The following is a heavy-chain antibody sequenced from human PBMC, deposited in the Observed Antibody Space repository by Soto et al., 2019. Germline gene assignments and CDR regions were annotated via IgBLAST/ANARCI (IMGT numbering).Heavy chain of an antibody. J-gene: IGHJ4*02. D-gene: IGHD7-27*01. CDR2: IYHSGST. Sequence: SEALSLTCAVSGVSISSSNWWIWVRQPPGKGLEWIGEIYHSGSTNYNPSLKSRVTISVDKSKNQFSLKLSSVTAADTAVYYCARDPLGLTHFDYWGQGTLVTVS. CDR1: GVSISSSNW. V-gene: IGHV4-4*02. CDR3: ARDPLGLTHFDY.